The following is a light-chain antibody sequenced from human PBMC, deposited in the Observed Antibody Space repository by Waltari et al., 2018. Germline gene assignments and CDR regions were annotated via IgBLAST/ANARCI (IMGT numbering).Light chain of an antibody. CDR3: SSYAGSNSYL. J-gene: IGLJ1*01. V-gene: IGLV2-11*01. CDR2: DVS. Sequence: QAALTQPRSVSGSPGQSVFISCTGTSRAVGNYNYFSWYQQHPGKAPKLMIFDVSKRPSGVPDRFSGSKSGNTASLTISGLQAEDEADYYCSSYAGSNSYLFGTGTEVTIL. CDR1: SRAVGNYNY.